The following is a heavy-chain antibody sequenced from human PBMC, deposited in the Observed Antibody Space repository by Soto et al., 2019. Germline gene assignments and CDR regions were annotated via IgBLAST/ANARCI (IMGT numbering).Heavy chain of an antibody. CDR3: AKIKGAITFLHFDT. D-gene: IGHD3-16*01. CDR1: TSNLKNYA. J-gene: IGHJ4*02. CDR2: LTDTGGST. V-gene: IGHV3-23*01. Sequence: PWGSLRLSCVDSTSNLKNYAMAWVRQAPGKGLEWVSALTDTGGSTYYAASVKGRFTISRDNSRNTLFLQMDRLRVDDTAVYYCAKIKGAITFLHFDTWGQGTLVTVSS.